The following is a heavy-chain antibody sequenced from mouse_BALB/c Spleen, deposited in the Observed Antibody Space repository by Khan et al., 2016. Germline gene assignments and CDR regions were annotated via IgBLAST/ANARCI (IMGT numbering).Heavy chain of an antibody. J-gene: IGHJ3*01. CDR1: GYAFTNYL. D-gene: IGHD1-1*01. Sequence: QVRLQQSGAELVRPGTSVKVSCKASGYAFTNYLIEWVKQRPGQGLEWIGVINPGSGGTNYNEKFKGKATLTADKTSSTAYMQLSSLTSDDYAVYVCARADYCGSSEAYWGQGTLVTVSA. CDR2: INPGSGGT. CDR3: ARADYCGSSEAY. V-gene: IGHV1-54*01.